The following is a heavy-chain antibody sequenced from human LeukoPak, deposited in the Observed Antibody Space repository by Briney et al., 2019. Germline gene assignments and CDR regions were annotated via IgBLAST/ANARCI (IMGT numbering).Heavy chain of an antibody. CDR1: GGSMSSTDHF. CDR3: ARQGVVPNKAGWYFDL. J-gene: IGHJ2*01. V-gene: IGHV4-39*01. D-gene: IGHD3-10*01. Sequence: SETLSLTCIVSGGSMSSTDHFWGWIRQPPGKGLEWIGSSYYTGTIFYSPSLESRGTISISLKIRSVTAADTAVYYCARQGVVPNKAGWYFDLWGRGALVTVSS. CDR2: SYYTGTI.